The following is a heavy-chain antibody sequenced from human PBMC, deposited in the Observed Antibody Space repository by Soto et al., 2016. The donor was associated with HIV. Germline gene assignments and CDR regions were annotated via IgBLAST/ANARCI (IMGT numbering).Heavy chain of an antibody. Sequence: VQLVESGGGVVQPGRSLRLSCAASGFTFNTYGMHWVRQAPGKGLEWVAVIWYDGSYKYYVDSVKGRFTISRDNSGNTLYLQMNSLRVEDTALYYCARAEQRTTGTRFDYWGQGTLVTVSS. D-gene: IGHD1-1*01. CDR1: GFTFNTYG. V-gene: IGHV3-33*01. J-gene: IGHJ4*02. CDR2: IWYDGSYK. CDR3: ARAEQRTTGTRFDY.